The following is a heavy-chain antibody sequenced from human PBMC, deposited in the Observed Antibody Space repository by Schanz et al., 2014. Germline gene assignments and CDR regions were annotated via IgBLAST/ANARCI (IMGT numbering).Heavy chain of an antibody. CDR1: GYTFTRSG. Sequence: QVQLVQSGGEVKTPGASVKVSCKASGYTFTRSGISWVRQAPGQGLEWMGWIGGSDGNTNCAKKFQGRVTMTTDTSTSTVYMELRSLTSDDSAVYYCARDRDQWDGNYLDYWGQGTLVTVSS. D-gene: IGHD1-26*01. CDR3: ARDRDQWDGNYLDY. CDR2: IGGSDGNT. V-gene: IGHV1-18*01. J-gene: IGHJ4*02.